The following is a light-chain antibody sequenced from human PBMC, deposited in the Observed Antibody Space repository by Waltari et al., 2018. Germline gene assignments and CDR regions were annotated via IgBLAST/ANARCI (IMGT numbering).Light chain of an antibody. V-gene: IGKV3-15*01. J-gene: IGKJ1*01. CDR3: QQSKIWPA. CDR1: QGISSD. Sequence: EIVMTQSPATLSVSPGERATLSCRASQGISSDLAWYQQKPCQAPRLLILCASTRATGVPARFSGSGSGTEFTLTISSLQSEDFGVYYCQQSKIWPAFGQGTKVEIK. CDR2: CAS.